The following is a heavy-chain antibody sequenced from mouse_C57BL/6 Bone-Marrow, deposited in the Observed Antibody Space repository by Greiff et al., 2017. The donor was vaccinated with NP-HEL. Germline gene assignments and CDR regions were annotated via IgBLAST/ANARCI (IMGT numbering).Heavy chain of an antibody. CDR2: IDPSDSYT. CDR1: GYTFTSYW. Sequence: VQLQQSGAELVMPGASVKLSCKASGYTFTSYWMHWVKQRPGQGLEWIGEIDPSDSYTNYNQKFKGKSTLTVDKSSSTAYMQLSSLTSEDSAVYYCVSALFAYWGQGTLVTVSA. V-gene: IGHV1-69*01. J-gene: IGHJ3*01. CDR3: VSALFAY.